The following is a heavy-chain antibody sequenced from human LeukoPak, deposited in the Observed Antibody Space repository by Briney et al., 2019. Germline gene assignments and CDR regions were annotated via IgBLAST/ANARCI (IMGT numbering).Heavy chain of an antibody. V-gene: IGHV3-74*01. J-gene: IGHJ2*01. CDR1: GFTFSSYW. CDR2: INSDGSST. Sequence: GRSLRLSCAASGFTFSSYWMHWVRQAPGKGLVWVSRINSDGSSTSYADSVKGRFTISRDNAKNTLYLQMNSLRAEDTAVYYCARPGGYGYWYFDLWGRGTLVTVSS. CDR3: ARPGGYGYWYFDL. D-gene: IGHD5-12*01.